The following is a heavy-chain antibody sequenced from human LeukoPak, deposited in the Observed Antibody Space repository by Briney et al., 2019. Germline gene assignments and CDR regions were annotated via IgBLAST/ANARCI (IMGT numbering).Heavy chain of an antibody. J-gene: IGHJ6*03. CDR1: GYTFTGYY. V-gene: IGHV1-2*02. CDR3: ARVSRGGMGYYYYYYMDV. CDR2: INPNSGGT. Sequence: GASVKVSCKASGYTFTGYYMHWVRQAPGQGLEWMGWINPNSGGTNYAQKFQGGVTMTRDTSISTAYMELSRLRSDDTAVYYCARVSRGGMGYYYYYYMDVWGKGTTVTVSS. D-gene: IGHD2-15*01.